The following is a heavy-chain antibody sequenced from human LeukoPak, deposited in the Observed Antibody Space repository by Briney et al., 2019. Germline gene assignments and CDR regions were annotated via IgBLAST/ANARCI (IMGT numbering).Heavy chain of an antibody. CDR2: IYSNGNT. J-gene: IGHJ3*02. Sequence: SETLSLTCTVSGDSINSGGFYWSWIRQHPGKGLEWIGNIYSNGNTFYSPSLKSRVIMSIDTPKNQFSLNLSSATAADTAVYYCTRGAYTDAFAIWGRGTMVAVSS. CDR3: TRGAYTDAFAI. CDR1: GDSINSGGFY. D-gene: IGHD5-18*01. V-gene: IGHV4-31*03.